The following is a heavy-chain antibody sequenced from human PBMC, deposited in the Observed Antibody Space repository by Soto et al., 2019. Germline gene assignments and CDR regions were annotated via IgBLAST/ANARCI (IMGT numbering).Heavy chain of an antibody. D-gene: IGHD2-2*01. Sequence: QVQLVQSGAEVKKPGSSVKVSCKASGGTFSSYAISWVRQAPGQGLEWMGGIIPISGTANYAQKFQGRVTITADESTSTAYMELSSLRAEDTAVYYCARSQGSSTSLEIYYYYYYGMGVWGHGTTVTVSS. V-gene: IGHV1-69*01. J-gene: IGHJ6*02. CDR2: IIPISGTA. CDR1: GGTFSSYA. CDR3: ARSQGSSTSLEIYYYYYYGMGV.